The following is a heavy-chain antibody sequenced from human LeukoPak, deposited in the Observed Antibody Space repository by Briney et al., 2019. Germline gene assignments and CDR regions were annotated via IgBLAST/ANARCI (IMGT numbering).Heavy chain of an antibody. CDR3: AREQYSYGYADY. V-gene: IGHV1-69*04. CDR2: IIPILGIA. J-gene: IGHJ4*02. D-gene: IGHD5-18*01. CDR1: GGTFSSYA. Sequence: SVKVSCKASGGTFSSYAISWVRQAPGQGLEWMGRIIPILGIANYAQKFQGRVTITADKSTSTAYMELSSLRSEDTAVYYCAREQYSYGYADYWGQGALVTVSS.